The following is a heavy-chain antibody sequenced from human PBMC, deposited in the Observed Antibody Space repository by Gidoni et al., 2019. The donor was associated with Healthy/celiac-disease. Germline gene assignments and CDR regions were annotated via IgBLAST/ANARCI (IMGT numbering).Heavy chain of an antibody. V-gene: IGHV1-69*06. CDR3: ARDRGNYYDSSGYYPFDY. CDR1: GGTFSSYA. D-gene: IGHD3-22*01. CDR2: IIPIFGTA. J-gene: IGHJ4*02. Sequence: QVQLVQSGAEVKKPGSSVKVSCKASGGTFSSYALSWVRQAPGQGLEWMGGIIPIFGTANYAQKFQGRVTITADKSTSTAYMELSSLRSEDTAVYYCARDRGNYYDSSGYYPFDYWGQGTLVTVSS.